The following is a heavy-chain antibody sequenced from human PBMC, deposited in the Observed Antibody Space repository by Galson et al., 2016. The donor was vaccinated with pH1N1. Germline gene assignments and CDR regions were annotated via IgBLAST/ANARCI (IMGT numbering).Heavy chain of an antibody. V-gene: IGHV3-30*03. Sequence: SLRLSCAASGFNFDSFAMHWVRRAPGKGLEWVAFISYNGHDASYADSLKGRFTVSRDNSKNRLYLHMNSLRPEDTGLYYCAREDWSYGDTYYNGMDVWGQGTPVTVSS. CDR2: ISYNGHDA. CDR1: GFNFDSFA. D-gene: IGHD1-26*01. CDR3: AREDWSYGDTYYNGMDV. J-gene: IGHJ6*02.